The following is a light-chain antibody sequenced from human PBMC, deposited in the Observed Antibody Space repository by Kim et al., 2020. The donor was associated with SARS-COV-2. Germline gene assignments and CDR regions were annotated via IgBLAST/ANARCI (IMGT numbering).Light chain of an antibody. J-gene: IGLJ2*01. CDR1: KLGDKY. CDR3: QAWDSSTVV. CDR2: QDS. Sequence: SYELTQPPSVSVSPGQTASITCSGDKLGDKYACWYQQKPGQYPVLVIYQDSKRPSGIPERFYGSNSGNTATLTISGTQAMDEADYYCQAWDSSTVVFGGGTQLTVL. V-gene: IGLV3-1*01.